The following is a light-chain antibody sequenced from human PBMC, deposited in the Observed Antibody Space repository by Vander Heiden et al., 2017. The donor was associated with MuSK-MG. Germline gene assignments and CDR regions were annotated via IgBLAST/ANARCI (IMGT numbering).Light chain of an antibody. Sequence: DIQTTSSPSSLPPSVADSLPLPCQASQGIGNYLTWYQQRPGKAPKRLIYDVFNWETGVPSRFRGTGSGTDFTLNISSLQPEDIATYYCQQDHNRPPTFGGGTKVEI. CDR3: QQDHNRPPT. CDR1: QGIGNY. V-gene: IGKV1-33*01. CDR2: DVF. J-gene: IGKJ4*01.